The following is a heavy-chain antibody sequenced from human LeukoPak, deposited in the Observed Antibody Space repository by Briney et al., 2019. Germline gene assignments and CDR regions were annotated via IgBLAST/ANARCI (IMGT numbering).Heavy chain of an antibody. V-gene: IGHV3-23*01. D-gene: IGHD2-21*02. CDR3: ARLPCGGDCYPPPFDY. J-gene: IGHJ4*02. CDR2: ISDSGGET. CDR1: GFSFSTSA. Sequence: GGSLRLSCAASGFSFSTSAMSWVRQAPGKGLEWVSVISDSGGETYYTDSVKGRFTISRDNSKNTLYLQMNSLRAEDTAVYHCARLPCGGDCYPPPFDYWGQGTLVTVSS.